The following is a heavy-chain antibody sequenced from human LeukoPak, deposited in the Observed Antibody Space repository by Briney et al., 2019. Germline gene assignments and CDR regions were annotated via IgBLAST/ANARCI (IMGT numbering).Heavy chain of an antibody. V-gene: IGHV1-8*01. CDR3: ATVSRSAVVVAALELLRYYFDY. CDR1: GYTFTSYD. J-gene: IGHJ4*02. CDR2: MNPNSGNT. Sequence: GASVKVSCKASGYTFTSYDINWVRQATGQGLEWMGWMNPNSGNTGYAQKFQGRVTMTRNTSISTAYMELSSLRSEDTAVYYCATVSRSAVVVAALELLRYYFDYWGQGTLVTVSS. D-gene: IGHD2-15*01.